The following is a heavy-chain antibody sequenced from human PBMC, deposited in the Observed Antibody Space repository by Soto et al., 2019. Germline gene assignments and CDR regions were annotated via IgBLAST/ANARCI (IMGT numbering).Heavy chain of an antibody. CDR2: IIPILGIA. V-gene: IGHV1-69*02. CDR1: GGTFSSYT. Sequence: QVQLVQSGAEVKKPGSSVKVSCKASGGTFSSYTISWVRQAPGQGLEWMGRIIPILGIANYAQKFQGRVTSTADKSTSTAYMELSSLRSEDTAVYYCARTLAMVRGVKLDYWGQGTLVTVSS. J-gene: IGHJ4*02. CDR3: ARTLAMVRGVKLDY. D-gene: IGHD3-10*01.